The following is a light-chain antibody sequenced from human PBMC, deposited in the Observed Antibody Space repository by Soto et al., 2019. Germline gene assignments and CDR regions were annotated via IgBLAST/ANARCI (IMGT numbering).Light chain of an antibody. CDR3: QQYGSSPWT. CDR1: QSVNSNY. Sequence: EVVLTQSPGTLSLSPGERATLSCRTSQSVNSNYLAWYQQKPGQAPRLLIYGASSRATGIPDRISGSGSGTDFTLTISRLEPEDFAVYYCQQYGSSPWTFGQGNKVEIK. J-gene: IGKJ1*01. V-gene: IGKV3-20*01. CDR2: GAS.